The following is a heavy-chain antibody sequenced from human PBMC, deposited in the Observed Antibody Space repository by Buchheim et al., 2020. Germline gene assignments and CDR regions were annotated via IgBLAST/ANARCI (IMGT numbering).Heavy chain of an antibody. CDR2: MYSGGST. D-gene: IGHD2-21*02. J-gene: IGHJ3*02. Sequence: EVQLVESGGGLVQPGGSLRLSCAASGITVSSTSMSWVRQAPGKGLEWVSVMYSGGSTYYADSVKGRFTISRDNSKNTLYLQTNRLRGEDTAVYYCARDRTASDAFDIWGQGT. V-gene: IGHV3-66*02. CDR3: ARDRTASDAFDI. CDR1: GITVSSTS.